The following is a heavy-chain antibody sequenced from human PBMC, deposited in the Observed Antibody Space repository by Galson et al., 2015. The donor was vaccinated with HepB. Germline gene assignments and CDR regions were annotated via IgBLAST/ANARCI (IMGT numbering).Heavy chain of an antibody. CDR1: GYTFSNYA. CDR2: INTNTGNP. D-gene: IGHD2-15*01. V-gene: IGHV7-4-1*02. Sequence: SCKASGYTFSNYAMNWVRQAPGQGLEWMGGINTNTGNPTYAQGFIGRFVFSLDTSVSTAYLQISSLQAEDSAVYYCARNRGSGSHFFDSWGQRTPVTVSS. CDR3: ARNRGSGSHFFDS. J-gene: IGHJ4*02.